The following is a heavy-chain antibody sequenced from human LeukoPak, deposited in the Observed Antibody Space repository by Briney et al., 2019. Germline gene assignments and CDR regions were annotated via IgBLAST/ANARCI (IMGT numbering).Heavy chain of an antibody. Sequence: SETLSLTCAVYGGSFSGYYWSWIRQPPGKGLEWIGEINHSGSTNYNPSLKSRVTISVDTFKNQFSLKLSSVTAADTAVYYCARSPCSGGTCYANWFDPWGQGTLVTVSS. V-gene: IGHV4-34*01. CDR1: GGSFSGYY. CDR3: ARSPCSGGTCYANWFDP. CDR2: INHSGST. D-gene: IGHD2-15*01. J-gene: IGHJ5*02.